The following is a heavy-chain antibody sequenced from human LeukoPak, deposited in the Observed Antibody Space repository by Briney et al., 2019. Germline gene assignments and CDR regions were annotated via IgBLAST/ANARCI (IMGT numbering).Heavy chain of an antibody. J-gene: IGHJ6*02. Sequence: GGSLRLSCAASGFTFDDYGMSWVRQAPGKGLEWVSGINWNGGSTGYADSVRGRFTISRDNAKNSLYLQMNSLRAEDTALYYCATEPYYYDSSARDDYYYGMDVWGQGTTVTVSS. V-gene: IGHV3-20*04. D-gene: IGHD3-22*01. CDR3: ATEPYYYDSSARDDYYYGMDV. CDR2: INWNGGST. CDR1: GFTFDDYG.